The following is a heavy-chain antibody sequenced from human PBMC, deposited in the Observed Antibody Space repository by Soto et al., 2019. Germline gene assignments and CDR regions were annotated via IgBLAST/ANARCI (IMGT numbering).Heavy chain of an antibody. J-gene: IGHJ3*02. Sequence: GGSLRLSCAASGFTFSSYGMHWVRQAPGKGLEWVAVIWYDGSNKYYADSVKGRFTISRDNSKNTLYLQMNSLRAEDTAVYYCARDGDSSGWPRRAFDIWGQGTMVTVSS. CDR1: GFTFSSYG. D-gene: IGHD6-19*01. CDR2: IWYDGSNK. V-gene: IGHV3-33*01. CDR3: ARDGDSSGWPRRAFDI.